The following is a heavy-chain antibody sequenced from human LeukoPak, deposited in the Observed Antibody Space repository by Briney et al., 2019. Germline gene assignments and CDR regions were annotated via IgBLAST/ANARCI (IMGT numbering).Heavy chain of an antibody. CDR1: GFTFSGFW. CDR3: ARDSGGDPGHFDY. J-gene: IGHJ4*02. Sequence: PGGSLRLSCAASGFTFSGFWMHWVRQAPGKGQVWISRLHSDGSNTDYADSVKGRFTISRDNAKNTLYLQMNSLSAEDTAVYYCARDSGGDPGHFDYWGQGTLVTVSS. D-gene: IGHD1-26*01. V-gene: IGHV3-74*01. CDR2: LHSDGSNT.